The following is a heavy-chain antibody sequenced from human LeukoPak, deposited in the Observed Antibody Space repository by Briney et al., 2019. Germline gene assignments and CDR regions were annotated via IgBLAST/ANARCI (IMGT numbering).Heavy chain of an antibody. V-gene: IGHV4-30-4*08. D-gene: IGHD6-13*01. CDR3: ATEEGTIADY. CDR2: IYYSGST. Sequence: PSETLSLTCTVSGGSISSGDYYWSWTRQPPGKGLEWIGYIYYSGSTYYNPSLKSRVTISVDTSKNQFSLKLTSVTAADTAVYYCATEEGTIADYWGQGTLVTVSS. CDR1: GGSISSGDYY. J-gene: IGHJ4*02.